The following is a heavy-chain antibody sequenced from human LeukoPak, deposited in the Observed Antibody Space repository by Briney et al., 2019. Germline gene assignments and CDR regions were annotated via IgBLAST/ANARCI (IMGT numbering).Heavy chain of an antibody. V-gene: IGHV5-51*01. D-gene: IGHD3-10*01. CDR2: IYPGDSDT. J-gene: IGHJ5*02. CDR3: ARRAGSWMGPNWFDP. CDR1: GCSFTSYW. Sequence: GESLKISCKGSGCSFTSYWIGWVRQMPGKGLEWMGIIYPGDSDTRYSPSFQGQVTISADKSISTAYLQWSSLKASDTAMYYCARRAGSWMGPNWFDPWGQGTLVTVSS.